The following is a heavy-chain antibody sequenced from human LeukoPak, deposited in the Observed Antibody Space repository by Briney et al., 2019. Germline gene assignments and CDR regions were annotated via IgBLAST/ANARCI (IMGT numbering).Heavy chain of an antibody. Sequence: QTGGSLRLSCAASGFTFSSYAMSWVRQAPGKGLEWVSAISGSGGSTYYADSVKGRFTMSRDNSKNTLYLQMNSLRDEDTAVYYCAKGSSGWYDYWGQGTLVTVSS. J-gene: IGHJ4*02. V-gene: IGHV3-23*01. CDR3: AKGSSGWYDY. CDR1: GFTFSSYA. CDR2: ISGSGGST. D-gene: IGHD6-19*01.